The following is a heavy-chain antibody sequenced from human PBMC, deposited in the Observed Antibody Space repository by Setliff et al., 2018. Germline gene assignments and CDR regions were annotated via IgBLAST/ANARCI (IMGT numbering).Heavy chain of an antibody. V-gene: IGHV1-46*01. J-gene: IGHJ4*02. CDR1: GYTFTSNH. Sequence: ASVKVSCKASGYTFTSNHIHWGRQAPGQGLEWMGTINPSGGYTIYAPEFRGRVTLTKDTSTNTKYMELRSLRSDDTAMYYCARDTHQWDPLYFDSWGQGTLVTVSS. CDR3: ARDTHQWDPLYFDS. D-gene: IGHD1-26*01. CDR2: INPSGGYT.